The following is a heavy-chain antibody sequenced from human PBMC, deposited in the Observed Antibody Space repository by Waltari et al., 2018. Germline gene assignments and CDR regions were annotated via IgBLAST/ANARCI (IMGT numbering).Heavy chain of an antibody. D-gene: IGHD5-12*01. J-gene: IGHJ4*02. V-gene: IGHV1-2*02. CDR1: GYTFTGYY. CDR2: VNPNRGGT. Sequence: QVQLVQSGAEVKKPGASVKVSCKASGYTFTGYYMHWVRQAPGQGLEWMGWVNPNRGGTNYAQKFQGRVTMTRDTSISTAYMELSRLRSDDTAVYYCARESGMATIIRALGYWGQGTLVTVSS. CDR3: ARESGMATIIRALGY.